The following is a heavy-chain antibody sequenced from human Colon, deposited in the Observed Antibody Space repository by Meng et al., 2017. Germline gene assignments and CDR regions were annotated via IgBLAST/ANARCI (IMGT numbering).Heavy chain of an antibody. Sequence: ASVKVSCKASGYIFTSYYMHWVRQAPGQGLEWMGIINPSGGSTSYAQKFQGRVTMTRDTSTSTVYMELSSLRSEDTAVYYCARGGGMTYYYDSSGYYFDYWGQGTLVTVSS. CDR1: GYIFTSYY. D-gene: IGHD3-22*01. CDR3: ARGGGMTYYYDSSGYYFDY. J-gene: IGHJ4*02. V-gene: IGHV1-46*01. CDR2: INPSGGST.